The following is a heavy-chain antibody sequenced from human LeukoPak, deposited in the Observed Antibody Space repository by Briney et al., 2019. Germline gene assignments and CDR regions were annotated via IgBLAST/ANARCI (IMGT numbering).Heavy chain of an antibody. CDR1: GGSFSGHY. Sequence: SETLSLTCAVYGGSFSGHYWGWIRQPPGKGLEWIGSIYYSGSTYYNPSLKSRVTISVDTSKNQFSLKLSSVTAADTAVYYCARQRLAVAGTWYFDLWGRGTLVTVSS. J-gene: IGHJ2*01. D-gene: IGHD6-19*01. CDR2: IYYSGST. V-gene: IGHV4-39*01. CDR3: ARQRLAVAGTWYFDL.